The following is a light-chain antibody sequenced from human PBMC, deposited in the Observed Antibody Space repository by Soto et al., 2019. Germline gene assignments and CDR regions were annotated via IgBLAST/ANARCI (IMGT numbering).Light chain of an antibody. CDR2: DAS. V-gene: IGKV3-20*01. CDR1: QSVNSD. J-gene: IGKJ5*01. Sequence: EVVLTQSPGTLSLSPGERATLSCRASQSVNSDLAWYHQKPGQAPRLLISDASNRATGIPDRFSGTGSGTDFTLTISRLEPGDFAVYYCQQYAVSPITFGQGKRLDI. CDR3: QQYAVSPIT.